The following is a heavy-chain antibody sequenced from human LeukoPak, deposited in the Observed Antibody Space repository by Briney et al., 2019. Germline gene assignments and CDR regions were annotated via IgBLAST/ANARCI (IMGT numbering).Heavy chain of an antibody. CDR1: GFTFSNYW. V-gene: IGHV3-7*01. J-gene: IGHJ6*03. CDR2: IKQDGSGI. CDR3: GRDGVVDCGIRYGNYNYYYYMYF. Sequence: PGGSLRLSCAASGFTFSNYWMTWVRQAPGKGLEWVANIKQDGSGIPYVDSVKGRFTISRDNAKNSLYLRMNHLRDEDTAVYYCGRDGVVDCGIRYGNYNYYYYMYFWGKGATATVSS. D-gene: IGHD3-3*01.